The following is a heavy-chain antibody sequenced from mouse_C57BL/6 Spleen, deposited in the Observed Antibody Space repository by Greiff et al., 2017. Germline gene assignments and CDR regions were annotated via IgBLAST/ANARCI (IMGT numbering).Heavy chain of an antibody. CDR1: GFTFSSYA. D-gene: IGHD2-5*01. V-gene: IGHV5-4*01. J-gene: IGHJ2*01. CDR2: ISDGGSYT. CDR3: ARDLFYSNYLDY. Sequence: EVQRVESGGGLVKPGGSLKLSCAASGFTFSSYAMSWVRQTPEKRLEWVATISDGGSYTYYPDNVKGRVTISRDNAKNNLYLQMSHLKSEDTAMYYCARDLFYSNYLDYWGQGTTLTVSS.